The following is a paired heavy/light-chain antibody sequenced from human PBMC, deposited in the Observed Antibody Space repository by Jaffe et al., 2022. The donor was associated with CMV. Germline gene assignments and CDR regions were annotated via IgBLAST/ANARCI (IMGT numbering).Light chain of an antibody. CDR3: QQYGSSPPGYT. CDR1: QSVTSSY. Sequence: EIVLTQSPDTLSLSPGERATLSCRASQSVTSSYLAWYQQKPGRAPRLLIYGASSRATGVPDRFSGSESGTDFTLTISRLEPEDFAVYYCQQYGSSPPGYTFGQGTKLEIK. V-gene: IGKV3-20*01. J-gene: IGKJ2*01. CDR2: GAS.
Heavy chain of an antibody. CDR3: ARETPSSWRRGMDV. J-gene: IGHJ6*02. D-gene: IGHD6-13*01. CDR1: GGSFSDYY. CDR2: IDHSGST. V-gene: IGHV4-34*01. Sequence: QVQLHQWGAGLLKPSETLSLTCAVYGGSFSDYYWNWIRQPPGKGLEWIGEIDHSGSTNYNPSLKSRVTISVDTTKNQIYLKLSSVTAADTAVYYCARETPSSWRRGMDVWGQGTTVTVSS.